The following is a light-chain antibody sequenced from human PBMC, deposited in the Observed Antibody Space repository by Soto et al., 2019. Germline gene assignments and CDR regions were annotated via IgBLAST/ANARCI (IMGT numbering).Light chain of an antibody. J-gene: IGKJ2*01. CDR3: QQYNSFSRT. Sequence: EIVLTQSPSTLSVSPGQRATLSCRASQSVSNNYLAWYQQKPGQAPRLLIYGASNRATGIPDRFSGSGSGTDFTLTISSLQPDDFATYYCQQYNSFSRTFGQGTKVDI. CDR1: QSVSNNY. CDR2: GAS. V-gene: IGKV3-20*01.